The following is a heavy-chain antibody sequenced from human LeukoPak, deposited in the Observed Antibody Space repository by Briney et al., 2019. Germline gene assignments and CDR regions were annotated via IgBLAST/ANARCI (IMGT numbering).Heavy chain of an antibody. V-gene: IGHV3-23*01. Sequence: PGGSLRLSCAASGFTFSSYGLSWVRQAPGKGLEWVSGISGSSDSTKYADSVKGRFTISRENSRNTLYLQMNSLRAEDTAVYYCATRAPPSSDWPYYFDYWGQGTLVTVSS. CDR1: GFTFSSYG. CDR2: ISGSSDST. CDR3: ATRAPPSSDWPYYFDY. J-gene: IGHJ4*02. D-gene: IGHD6-19*01.